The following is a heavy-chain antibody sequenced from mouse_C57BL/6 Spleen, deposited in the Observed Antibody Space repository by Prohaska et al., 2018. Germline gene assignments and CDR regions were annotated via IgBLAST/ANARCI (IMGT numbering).Heavy chain of an antibody. D-gene: IGHD2-5*01. V-gene: IGHV11-2*01. J-gene: IGHJ1*03. CDR3: MRYSNYYYFDV. Sequence: EVPLLETGGGLVQTGGLRGLPREGSGLTFSGLWMSWVRQTPGKPMEWIGDINSDGSAINYEPSIKDRFTIFRDNDKGTLYLQRINVQSEDTATYFCMRYSNYYYFDVWGTGTSVTVSS. CDR1: GLTFSGLW. CDR2: INSDGSAI.